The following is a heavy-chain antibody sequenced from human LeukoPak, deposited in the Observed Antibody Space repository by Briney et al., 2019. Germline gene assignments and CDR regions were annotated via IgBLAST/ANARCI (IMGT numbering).Heavy chain of an antibody. CDR1: GGSISSYW. CDR2: IFHSGST. J-gene: IGHJ4*02. D-gene: IGHD3-22*01. V-gene: IGHV4-59*08. Sequence: PSESLSLTCSVSGGSISSYWWSWVRQPPGKGLEWIGHIFHSGSTTYNASLQSRVTMSVDTSKNQFSLSLTSVTAADTALYYCARFLRYDSGGYYLDHWGQGILVSVSS. CDR3: ARFLRYDSGGYYLDH.